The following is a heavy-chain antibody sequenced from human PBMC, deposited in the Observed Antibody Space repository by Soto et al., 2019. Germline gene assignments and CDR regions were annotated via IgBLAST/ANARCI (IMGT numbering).Heavy chain of an antibody. J-gene: IGHJ4*02. Sequence: EVQLVESGGGLVKPGESLRLSCEASGASFTNAWMNWVRQAPGKGLEWVGRIKTRIDSATTDYAAPVKGRFTISRDNAKNSLYLEMNSLRAEDTAVYYCARESEDLTSNFDYWGQGTLVTVSS. V-gene: IGHV3-15*01. CDR1: GASFTNAW. CDR2: IKTRIDSATT. CDR3: ARESEDLTSNFDY.